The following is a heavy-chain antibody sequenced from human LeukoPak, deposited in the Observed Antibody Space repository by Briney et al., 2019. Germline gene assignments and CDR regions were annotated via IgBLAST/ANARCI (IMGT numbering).Heavy chain of an antibody. V-gene: IGHV3-23*01. D-gene: IGHD3-3*01. Sequence: GGSLRLSCAASGFTFSSYAMSWVRQAPGKGLEWVSAISGSGGSTYYADSVKGRFTISRDNSKNTLYLQMNGLRAEDTAVYYCAKDPYDFWSGYDYYFDYWGQGTLVTVSS. CDR1: GFTFSSYA. CDR2: ISGSGGST. CDR3: AKDPYDFWSGYDYYFDY. J-gene: IGHJ4*02.